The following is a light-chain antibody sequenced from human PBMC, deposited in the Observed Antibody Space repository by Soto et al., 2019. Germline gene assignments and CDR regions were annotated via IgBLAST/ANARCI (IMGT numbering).Light chain of an antibody. CDR1: QSISSY. V-gene: IGKV1-33*01. CDR3: QQYDNLPT. Sequence: DIQMTQSTSSLSASVGDRVSVTCRASQSISSYLNWYQQKPGKAPKLLIYDASNLETGVPSRFSGSGSGTDFTFTISSLQPEDIATYYCQQYDNLPTFGGGTKVDIK. CDR2: DAS. J-gene: IGKJ4*01.